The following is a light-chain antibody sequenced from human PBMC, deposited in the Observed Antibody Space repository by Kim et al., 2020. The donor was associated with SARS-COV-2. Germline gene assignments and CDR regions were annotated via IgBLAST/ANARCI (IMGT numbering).Light chain of an antibody. V-gene: IGKV3-15*01. CDR2: GAS. CDR3: QQYNFWPRT. J-gene: IGKJ1*01. CDR1: QSLSNK. Sequence: ELVLSQSPATLSVSPGERATLSCRASQSLSNKLAWYQQKAGQAPRLLLYGASTRATGIPARFSGSGSGTEFTLTISSLQSEDFAFYYCQQYNFWPRTFGQGTKVDIK.